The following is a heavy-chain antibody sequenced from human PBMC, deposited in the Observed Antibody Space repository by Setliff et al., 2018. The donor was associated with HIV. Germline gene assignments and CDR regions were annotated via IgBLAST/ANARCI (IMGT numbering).Heavy chain of an antibody. V-gene: IGHV1-18*01. CDR1: GYTYTDSR. D-gene: IGHD3-22*01. J-gene: IGHJ6*03. CDR2: IDSFKGNT. Sequence: VASVKVSCKTSGYTYTDSRITWVRQAPGQGLEWMGWIDSFKGNTKYAQKFQGRVTMITDTSTNTAYMELKSLRSDDTAVYYCARYRDSSDPGFYYMDVRGKGTTVTVSS. CDR3: ARYRDSSDPGFYYMDV.